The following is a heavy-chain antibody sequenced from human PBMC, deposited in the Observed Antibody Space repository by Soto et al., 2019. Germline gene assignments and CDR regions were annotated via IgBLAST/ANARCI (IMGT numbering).Heavy chain of an antibody. V-gene: IGHV3-33*01. D-gene: IGHD4-17*01. CDR3: ASDATVTHEYYYYYYMDV. CDR1: GFTFSSYG. J-gene: IGHJ6*03. Sequence: QVQLVESGGGVVQPGRSLRLSCAASGFTFSSYGMHWVRQAPGKGLEWVAVIWYDGSNKYYADSVKGRFTISRDNSKNTLYLQMNSLRAEDTAAYYCASDATVTHEYYYYYYMDVWGKGTTVTVSS. CDR2: IWYDGSNK.